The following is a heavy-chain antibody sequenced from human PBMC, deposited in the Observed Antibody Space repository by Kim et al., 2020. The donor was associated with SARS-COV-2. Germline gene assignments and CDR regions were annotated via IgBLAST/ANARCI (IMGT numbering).Heavy chain of an antibody. J-gene: IGHJ4*01. V-gene: IGHV3-48*02. D-gene: IGHD5-12*01. CDR3: ERNVGGYGLFDF. Sequence: IYYADFVEGRFTISRDNADNSLYLQMDSLRDEDTAVYYCERNVGGYGLFDFWGHGTLVAVSS. CDR2: I.